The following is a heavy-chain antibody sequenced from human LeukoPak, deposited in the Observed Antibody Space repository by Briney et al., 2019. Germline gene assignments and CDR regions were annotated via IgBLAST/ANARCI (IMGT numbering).Heavy chain of an antibody. CDR2: INHSGST. CDR3: ARGQSTYYYGSGSYYNVRFDP. V-gene: IGHV4-34*01. CDR1: GGSFSGYY. D-gene: IGHD3-10*01. J-gene: IGHJ5*02. Sequence: SETLFLTCAVYGGSFSGYYWSWIRQPPGKGLEWIGEINHSGSTNYNPSLKSRVTISVDTSKNQFSLKLSSVTAADTAVYYCARGQSTYYYGSGSYYNVRFDPWGQGTLVTVSS.